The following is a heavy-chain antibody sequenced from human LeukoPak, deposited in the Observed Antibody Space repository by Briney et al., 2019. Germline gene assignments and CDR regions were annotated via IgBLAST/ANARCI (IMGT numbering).Heavy chain of an antibody. Sequence: SETLSLTCTVSGDSINSYYWTWIRQAPGKGLEWIGYIYYTGSTNYSPSLKSRVSISIDPSKNQFSLKLTSVTAADTAVYYCARDPTYWGQGILVTVSS. J-gene: IGHJ4*02. CDR1: GDSINSYY. V-gene: IGHV4-59*01. CDR2: IYYTGST. CDR3: ARDPTY.